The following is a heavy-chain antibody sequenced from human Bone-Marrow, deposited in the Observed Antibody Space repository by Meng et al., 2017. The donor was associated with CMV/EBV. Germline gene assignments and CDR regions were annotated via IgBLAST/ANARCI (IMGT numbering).Heavy chain of an antibody. CDR2: IKPNSGGT. V-gene: IGHV1-2*02. J-gene: IGHJ6*02. CDR3: ASGGNPAGYYYGMDV. Sequence: ASVKVSCKASGYTFTGYYMHWVRQAPGQGLEWMGWIKPNSGGTNYAQKFQGRVTMTRDTSISTAYMELSRLRSDDTAVYYCASGGNPAGYYYGMDVWGQGTTVTVSS. CDR1: GYTFTGYY. D-gene: IGHD4-23*01.